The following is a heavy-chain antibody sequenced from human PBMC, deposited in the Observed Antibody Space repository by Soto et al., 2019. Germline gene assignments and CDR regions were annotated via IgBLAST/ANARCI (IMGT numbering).Heavy chain of an antibody. Sequence: GSLRLSCAASGFTFSSYEMNWVRQAPGKGLEWVSYISSSGSTIYYADSVKGRFTISRDNAKNSLYPQMNSLRAEDTAVYYCARELVRGFDYWAQGTLVTVSS. CDR1: GFTFSSYE. CDR3: ARELVRGFDY. CDR2: ISSSGSTI. D-gene: IGHD3-10*02. V-gene: IGHV3-48*03. J-gene: IGHJ4*02.